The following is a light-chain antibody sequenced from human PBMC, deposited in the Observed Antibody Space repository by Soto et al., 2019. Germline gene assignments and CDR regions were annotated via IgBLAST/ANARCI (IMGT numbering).Light chain of an antibody. Sequence: QSVLTQPPSVSAAPGQKVTISCSGSSSNIGNNYVSWYQQLPGTAPKLLIYDNNKRPSGIPDRFSGSKSGTSGTLDITGLQTGDEADYYCATWDYSLTGEVFGGGTQLIVL. V-gene: IGLV1-51*01. CDR2: DNN. CDR3: ATWDYSLTGEV. CDR1: SSNIGNNY. J-gene: IGLJ2*01.